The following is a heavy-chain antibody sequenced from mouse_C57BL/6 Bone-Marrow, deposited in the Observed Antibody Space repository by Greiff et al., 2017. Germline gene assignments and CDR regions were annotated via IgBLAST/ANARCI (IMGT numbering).Heavy chain of an antibody. V-gene: IGHV14-2*01. CDR3: ARDGSSYQCAY. CDR2: IDPEDGET. J-gene: IGHJ3*01. CDR1: GFNIKDYY. Sequence: EVQLQQSGAELVKPGASVKLSCTASGFNIKDYYMHWVKQRTEQGLEWIGRIDPEDGETKYAAKFQGKATITADKSSNTAYLQLSSLTSEDTAVYYCARDGSSYQCAYWGQGTRVTVSA. D-gene: IGHD1-1*01.